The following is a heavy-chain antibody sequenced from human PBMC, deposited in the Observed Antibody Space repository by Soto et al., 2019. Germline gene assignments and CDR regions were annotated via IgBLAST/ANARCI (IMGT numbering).Heavy chain of an antibody. V-gene: IGHV3-30*18. Sequence: GGSLRLSCAASGFTFSSYGMHWVRQAPGKGLEWVAVISYNGSNKYYADSVKGRFTISRDNSKNTLYLQMNSLRAEDTAVYYCAKDSKRFLEWFLDVYYYYYMDVWGKGTTVTVSS. CDR2: ISYNGSNK. CDR1: GFTFSSYG. J-gene: IGHJ6*03. CDR3: AKDSKRFLEWFLDVYYYYYMDV. D-gene: IGHD3-3*01.